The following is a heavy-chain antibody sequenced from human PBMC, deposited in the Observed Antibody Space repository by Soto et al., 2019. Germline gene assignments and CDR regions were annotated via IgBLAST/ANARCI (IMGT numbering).Heavy chain of an antibody. CDR3: ARQGTSRGSDYAAFDF. D-gene: IGHD3-10*01. V-gene: IGHV5-51*01. Sequence: PGESLKISCQASGYTFIYFWVAWVRQVPGKGLEWMGVIYPGASDIRYSPSFEGHVTISADKSTNTAYLQWSSLEAADTAIYYCARQGTSRGSDYAAFDFLGPGTLVTVSS. CDR2: IYPGASDI. J-gene: IGHJ4*02. CDR1: GYTFIYFW.